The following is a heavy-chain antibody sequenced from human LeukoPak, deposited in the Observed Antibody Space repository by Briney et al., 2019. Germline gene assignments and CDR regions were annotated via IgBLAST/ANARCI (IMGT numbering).Heavy chain of an antibody. CDR3: ARRSTVAGRGRFDP. Sequence: PSETLSLTCTVSGGSIRSTSYYWGWIRQPPGKGLEWLGSVHYSGSTYDNPSLKSRVTISVDTSRNQFPLKLISVTAADTAVYYCARRSTVAGRGRFDPWGQGTLVTVSS. D-gene: IGHD6-19*01. CDR2: VHYSGST. J-gene: IGHJ5*02. CDR1: GGSIRSTSYY. V-gene: IGHV4-39*01.